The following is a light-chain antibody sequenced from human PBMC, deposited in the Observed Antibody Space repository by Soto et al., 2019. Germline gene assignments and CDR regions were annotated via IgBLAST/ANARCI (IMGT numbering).Light chain of an antibody. J-gene: IGKJ4*01. CDR1: QGISSY. V-gene: IGKV1-9*01. CDR3: QHLNSYPLA. Sequence: DIQLTQSPSILSASVGDRVTITCRASQGISSYLAWYQQKPGKAPKLLIFFASTLQSGVPSRFSGSGSGTEFTLTISSLQPEDFATYYCQHLNSYPLAFGGGTKVEIK. CDR2: FAS.